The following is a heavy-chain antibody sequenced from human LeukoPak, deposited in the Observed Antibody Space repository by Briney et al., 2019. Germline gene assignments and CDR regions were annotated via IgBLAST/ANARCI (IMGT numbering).Heavy chain of an antibody. CDR3: ARAPSEIGGYYPEYFRH. D-gene: IGHD3-22*01. Sequence: GGSLRLSCAASGFTFSSYWMHWVRQAPGKGLVWVSRIKSDGSTRYADSVKGRFTISRDNAKNTVSLQMNSLRAEDTGVYYCARAPSEIGGYYPEYFRHWGQGTLVIVSS. CDR2: IKSDGST. J-gene: IGHJ1*01. CDR1: GFTFSSYW. V-gene: IGHV3-74*01.